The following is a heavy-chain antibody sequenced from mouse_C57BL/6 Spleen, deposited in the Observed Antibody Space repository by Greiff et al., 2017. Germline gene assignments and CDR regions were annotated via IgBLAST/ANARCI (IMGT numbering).Heavy chain of an antibody. Sequence: EVQLQQSGAELVKPGASVKLSCTASGFNIKDYYMHWVKQRTEQGLEWIGRIDPEDGATKSAPKCQGKATITADTSSKTAYLQRSSLTSEDPAVYYCARRPYYRWYFDVWGTGTTVTVSS. CDR1: GFNIKDYY. D-gene: IGHD2-12*01. CDR2: IDPEDGAT. J-gene: IGHJ1*03. CDR3: ARRPYYRWYFDV. V-gene: IGHV14-2*01.